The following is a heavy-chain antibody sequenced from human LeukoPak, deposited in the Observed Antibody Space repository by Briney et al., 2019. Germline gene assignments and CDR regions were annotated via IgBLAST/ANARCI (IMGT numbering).Heavy chain of an antibody. CDR3: AKARGGTYRTYYFDY. Sequence: GGSLRLSCVVSGITLSNYGMSWVRQAPGKGLEWVSVSGSGGDTYYVDSVKGRFTISRDNSKNTLYLQMNSLRAEDTAVYYCAKARGGTYRTYYFDYWGQGTLVTVSS. D-gene: IGHD1-26*01. J-gene: IGHJ4*02. CDR1: GITLSNYG. V-gene: IGHV3-23*01. CDR2: SGSGGDT.